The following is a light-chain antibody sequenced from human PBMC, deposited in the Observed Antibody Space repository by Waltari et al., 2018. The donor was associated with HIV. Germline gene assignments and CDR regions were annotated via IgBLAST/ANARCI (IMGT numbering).Light chain of an antibody. CDR1: QSVLYRSNNKTY. CDR3: QQYYSTLT. Sequence: DIVMIQSPDSLAVSLGERATINCKSSQSVLYRSNNKTYLAWYQQKPGQPPKLLSPWASTRESAVPDRFSGSGSGTEYTLTSSSLQAEDVAVDYCQQYYSTLTFGGGNKVEIK. V-gene: IGKV4-1*01. J-gene: IGKJ4*01. CDR2: WAS.